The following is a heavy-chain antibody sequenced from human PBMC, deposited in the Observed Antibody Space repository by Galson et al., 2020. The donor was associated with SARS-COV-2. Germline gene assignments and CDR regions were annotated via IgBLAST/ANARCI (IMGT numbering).Heavy chain of an antibody. CDR3: AGEPPTHSHYLDY. V-gene: IGHV3-74*01. Sequence: GESLKISCVVSGFTSSSYWMQWVRHPPGKGLVWVSRINRDGSNTNYADFVKGRFTISRDNAKNTLYLQMNSLRTEDAAVYYWAGEPPTHSHYLDYWGQGTVGTVSS. CDR2: INRDGSNT. J-gene: IGHJ4*02. CDR1: GFTSSSYW.